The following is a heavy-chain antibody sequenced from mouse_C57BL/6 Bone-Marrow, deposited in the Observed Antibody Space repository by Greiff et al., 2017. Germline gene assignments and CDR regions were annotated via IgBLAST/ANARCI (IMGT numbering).Heavy chain of an antibody. Sequence: EVQGVESGGGLVQPGGSLKLSCAASGFTFSDYYMYWVRQTPEKRLEWVAYISNGGGSTYYPDTVKGRSTISRDNAKNTLYLQLSSLKSEDTAMYYCAREGVLGDWFAYWGQGTLVTVSA. V-gene: IGHV5-12*01. CDR3: AREGVLGDWFAY. CDR2: ISNGGGST. D-gene: IGHD4-1*01. J-gene: IGHJ3*01. CDR1: GFTFSDYY.